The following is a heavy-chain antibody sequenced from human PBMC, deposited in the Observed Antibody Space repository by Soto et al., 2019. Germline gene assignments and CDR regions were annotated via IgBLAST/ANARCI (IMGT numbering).Heavy chain of an antibody. D-gene: IGHD5-12*01. CDR1: GGSFSGYY. V-gene: IGHV4-34*01. CDR2: INHSGST. J-gene: IGHJ6*02. CDR3: ARYSGYDYGYYGMDV. Sequence: SETLSLTCAVYGGSFSGYYWSWIRQPPGKGLEWIGEINHSGSTNYNPSLKSRVTISVDTSKNQFSLKLSSVTAADTAVYYCARYSGYDYGYYGMDVWGQGTTVTV.